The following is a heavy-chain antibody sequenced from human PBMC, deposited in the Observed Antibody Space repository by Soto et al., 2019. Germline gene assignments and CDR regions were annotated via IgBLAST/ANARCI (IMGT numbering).Heavy chain of an antibody. Sequence: GGSLRLSCAASGFTFSSYSMNWVRQAPGKGLEWVSSISSSSSYIYYADSVKGRFTISRDNAKNSLYLQMNSLRAEDTAVYYCARDQESGGAYCGGDCYHAFDIWGQGTMVTVSS. D-gene: IGHD2-21*02. J-gene: IGHJ3*02. V-gene: IGHV3-21*01. CDR1: GFTFSSYS. CDR2: ISSSSSYI. CDR3: ARDQESGGAYCGGDCYHAFDI.